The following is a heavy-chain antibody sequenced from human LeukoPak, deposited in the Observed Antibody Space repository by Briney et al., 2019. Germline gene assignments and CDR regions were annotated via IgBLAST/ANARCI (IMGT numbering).Heavy chain of an antibody. J-gene: IGHJ6*02. CDR3: AKAASSSWPSYYYGMDV. Sequence: GGSLRLSCAASGFTFSSYSMSWVRQAPGKGLEWVSVITGSGGNTYYADSVKGRFTISKDNSKNTVYLQMSSLRVDDTAVYYCAKAASSSWPSYYYGMDVWGQGTTVTVSS. D-gene: IGHD6-13*01. CDR1: GFTFSSYS. V-gene: IGHV3-23*01. CDR2: ITGSGGNT.